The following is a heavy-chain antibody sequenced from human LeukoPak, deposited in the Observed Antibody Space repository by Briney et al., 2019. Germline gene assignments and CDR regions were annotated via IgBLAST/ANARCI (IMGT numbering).Heavy chain of an antibody. CDR1: GGSIIRYY. CDR3: ARRGDYFDY. J-gene: IGHJ4*02. V-gene: IGHV4-4*07. D-gene: IGHD3-16*01. CDR2: IYTSGST. Sequence: SETLSLTCTVTGGSIIRYYWNWLRQPAGKGLEWIGRIYTSGSTNYNPSLKSRVTMSVDTSKNQFSLKLSSVAAEDTAVYCSARRGDYFDYWGQGTLVTVSS.